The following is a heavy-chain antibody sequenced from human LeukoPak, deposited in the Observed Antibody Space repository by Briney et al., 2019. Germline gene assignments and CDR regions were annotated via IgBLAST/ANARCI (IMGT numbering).Heavy chain of an antibody. Sequence: ASVKVSCKASGYTFTSYAMHWVRQAPGQRLEWMGWINAGNGNTKYSQEFQGRVTITRDTSASTAYTELSSLRSEDMAVYYCARDSTGSGWYFDYWGQGTLVTVSS. CDR2: INAGNGNT. V-gene: IGHV1-3*03. CDR3: ARDSTGSGWYFDY. J-gene: IGHJ4*02. D-gene: IGHD6-19*01. CDR1: GYTFTSYA.